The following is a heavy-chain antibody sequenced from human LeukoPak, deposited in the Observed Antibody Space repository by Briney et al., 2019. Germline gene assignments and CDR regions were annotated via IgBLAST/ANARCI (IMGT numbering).Heavy chain of an antibody. CDR3: ARTTEGYCSSASCFGFSYSYYMDV. V-gene: IGHV4-59*01. D-gene: IGHD2-2*01. CDR2: IYYSGST. CDR1: GGSISSYY. Sequence: SETLSLTCTVAGGSISSYYWSWIRQPPGKGLEWIGYIYYSGSTNYNPSLKTRVTISVDTSNNQFSLKLSSVIAADTDVYYCARTTEGYCSSASCFGFSYSYYMDVWGKGTTVTISS. J-gene: IGHJ6*03.